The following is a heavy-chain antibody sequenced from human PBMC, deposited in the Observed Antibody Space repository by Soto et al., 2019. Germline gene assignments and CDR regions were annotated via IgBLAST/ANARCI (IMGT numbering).Heavy chain of an antibody. CDR2: IYYSGRT. V-gene: IGHV4-39*01. CDR3: ATQESSSAAYSYGMDV. D-gene: IGHD6-6*01. J-gene: IGHJ6*04. CDR1: VGSISSSGYY. Sequence: PSETLSLTCTVSVGSISSSGYYWGWIRQPPGKGLEWIGNIYYSGRTFYNPSLKSRVTMSVGTSKNQFSLKLSSVTAADTAVYYCATQESSSAAYSYGMDVWGEGTTVTVSS.